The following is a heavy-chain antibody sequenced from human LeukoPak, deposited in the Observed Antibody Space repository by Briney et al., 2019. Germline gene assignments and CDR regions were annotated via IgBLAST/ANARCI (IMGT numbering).Heavy chain of an antibody. D-gene: IGHD5-12*01. CDR1: GYTFTSYD. CDR3: ARGPREWLRLRSFDY. V-gene: IGHV1-8*03. Sequence: ASVKVSCKASGYTFTSYDINWVRQATGQGLEWMGWMNPNSGNTGYAQKFQGRVTITRNTSISTAYMELSRLRSDDTAVCYCARGPREWLRLRSFDYWGQGTLVTVSS. J-gene: IGHJ4*02. CDR2: MNPNSGNT.